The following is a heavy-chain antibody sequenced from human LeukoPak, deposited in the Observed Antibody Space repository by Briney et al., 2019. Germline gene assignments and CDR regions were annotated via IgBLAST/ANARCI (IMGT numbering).Heavy chain of an antibody. CDR3: ASRAGAYSHPYDY. V-gene: IGHV3-53*01. D-gene: IGHD4/OR15-4a*01. CDR1: GFTVSSNY. Sequence: WGSLRLSGAVSGFTVSSNYMSWVRQAPGKGLEWVSFVYSDGRIHYADSLQGRFTISRDNSKNTLYLQMNSVRAEDTAVYYCASRAGAYSHPYDYWGRGTLVTVSS. J-gene: IGHJ4*02. CDR2: VYSDGRI.